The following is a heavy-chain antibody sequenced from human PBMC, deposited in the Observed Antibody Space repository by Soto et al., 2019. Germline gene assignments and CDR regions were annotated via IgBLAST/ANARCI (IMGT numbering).Heavy chain of an antibody. Sequence: ESGGGVVQPGRSLRLSCAASGFTFSSYAMHWVRQAPGKGLEWVAVISYDGSNKYYADSVKGRFTISRDNSKNTLYLQMNSLRAEDTAMYYCARDPVLAFVAAYYFDYWGQGTLVTVSS. CDR1: GFTFSSYA. D-gene: IGHD6-19*01. CDR2: ISYDGSNK. J-gene: IGHJ4*02. CDR3: ARDPVLAFVAAYYFDY. V-gene: IGHV3-30-3*01.